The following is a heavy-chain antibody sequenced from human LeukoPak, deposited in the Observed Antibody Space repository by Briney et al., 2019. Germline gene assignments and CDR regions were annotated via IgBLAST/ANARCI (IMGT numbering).Heavy chain of an antibody. D-gene: IGHD3-10*01. V-gene: IGHV3-48*03. CDR2: ITSSGNSI. CDR1: GFTFSSYE. Sequence: PGGSLRLSCAASGFTFSSYEMNWVRQAPGKGLEWVSYITSSGNSIYYADSVKGRFTISRDNAKNSMFLQMNSLRAEDTAVYYCARDRTGTYDYYYYMDVWGKGTTVTISS. J-gene: IGHJ6*03. CDR3: ARDRTGTYDYYYYMDV.